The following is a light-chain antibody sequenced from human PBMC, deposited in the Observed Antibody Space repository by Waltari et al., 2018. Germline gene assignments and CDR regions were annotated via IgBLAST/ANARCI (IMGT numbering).Light chain of an antibody. CDR1: TSDLGGSNY. CDR2: DVS. V-gene: IGLV2-14*03. J-gene: IGLJ3*02. CDR3: CSFTSSSTWV. Sequence: QSALTHPASVSGSPGQSLTISCTGTTSDLGGSNYVSWYQQHPGKAPKLIIFDVSSRPSGVSNRFSGSKSANTASLIISGLQAEDEADYYCCSFTSSSTWVFGGGTKLTVL.